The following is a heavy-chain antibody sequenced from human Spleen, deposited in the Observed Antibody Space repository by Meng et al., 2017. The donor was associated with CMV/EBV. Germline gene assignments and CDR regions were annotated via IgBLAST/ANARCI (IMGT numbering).Heavy chain of an antibody. CDR1: GYTFTGYY. J-gene: IGHJ5*02. CDR3: ARDESSGWSRGYWFDP. CDR2: INPNSGGT. D-gene: IGHD6-19*01. Sequence: QLVQSGAEVKKPGASVKVSCKASGYTFTGYYMHWVRQAPGQGLEWMGWINPNSGGTNYAQKFQGRVTMTRDTSISTAYMELSRLRSDDTAVYYCARDESSGWSRGYWFDPWGQGTLVTASS. V-gene: IGHV1-2*02.